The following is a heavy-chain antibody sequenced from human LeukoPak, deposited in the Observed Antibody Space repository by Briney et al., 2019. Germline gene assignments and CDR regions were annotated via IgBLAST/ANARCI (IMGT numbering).Heavy chain of an antibody. CDR3: ATDYNWAYLDY. D-gene: IGHD1-20*01. CDR2: IKQDGSEK. V-gene: IGHV3-7*01. Sequence: GGSLRLSCAASGFTFSTYWMSWVRQAPGKGLEWVANIKQDGSEKYYVDSVKGRFTIFRDNAKNSLYLQMNSLRAEDTAIYYCATDYNWAYLDYWGQGTLVTVSS. CDR1: GFTFSTYW. J-gene: IGHJ4*02.